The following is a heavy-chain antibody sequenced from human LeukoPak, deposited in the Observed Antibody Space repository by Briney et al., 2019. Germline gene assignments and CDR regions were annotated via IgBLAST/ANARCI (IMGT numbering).Heavy chain of an antibody. V-gene: IGHV4-34*01. CDR3: ARGSRTMVRGVPLDY. CDR2: INHSKTT. CDR1: GGSFSGHY. J-gene: IGHJ4*02. D-gene: IGHD3-10*01. Sequence: SETLSLTCAVYGGSFSGHYWSWIRQSPGKGLEWIGEINHSKTTNYNPSLKSRVTISVDTSKNQFSLKLSSVTAADTAVYYCARGSRTMVRGVPLDYWGQGTLVTVSS.